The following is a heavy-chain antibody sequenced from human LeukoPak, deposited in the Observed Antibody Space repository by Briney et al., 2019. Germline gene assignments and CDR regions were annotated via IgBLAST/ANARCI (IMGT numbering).Heavy chain of an antibody. CDR1: GFTFSNFA. Sequence: GGSLRLSCAASGFTFSNFAMTWVRQGPGKGLEWVSTIMDTGLGTYYSDSVKGRFTISRDSSKNTLFLQMNSLRAEDTAVYYCAKDGGHPYSNYFNDSWAQGFLVTVSS. CDR2: IMDTGLGT. V-gene: IGHV3-23*01. D-gene: IGHD4-11*01. J-gene: IGHJ5*01. CDR3: AKDGGHPYSNYFNDS.